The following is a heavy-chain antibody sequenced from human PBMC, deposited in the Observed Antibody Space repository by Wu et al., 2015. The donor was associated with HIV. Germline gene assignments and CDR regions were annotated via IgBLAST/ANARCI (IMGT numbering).Heavy chain of an antibody. D-gene: IGHD2-21*02. CDR2: IIPIFGTA. Sequence: QVQLVQSGAEVKKPGSSVKVSCKASGGTFSSYAISWVRQAPGQGLEWMGGIIPIFGTANYAQKFQGRVTITTDESTSTAYMELSSLRSEDTAVYYCASWGRYCGGDCYSRPLYGMDVWGQGTTVTVSS. J-gene: IGHJ6*02. CDR3: ASWGRYCGGDCYSRPLYGMDV. V-gene: IGHV1-69*05. CDR1: GGTFSSYA.